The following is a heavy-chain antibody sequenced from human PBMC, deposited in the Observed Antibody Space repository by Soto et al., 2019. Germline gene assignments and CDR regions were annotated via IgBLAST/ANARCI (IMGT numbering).Heavy chain of an antibody. V-gene: IGHV3-21*01. D-gene: IGHD3-10*01. J-gene: IGHJ5*02. CDR1: GFTFSNYN. CDR2: ISGTSVYI. CDR3: AREGALKPLSS. Sequence: LRLSCVASGFTFSNYNMNWVRQAPGKGLEWVSHISGTSVYIHYADSVKGRFTISRDNAKNSVYLQMDSLRVEDTAVYYCAREGALKPLSSWGQGAMVTVYS.